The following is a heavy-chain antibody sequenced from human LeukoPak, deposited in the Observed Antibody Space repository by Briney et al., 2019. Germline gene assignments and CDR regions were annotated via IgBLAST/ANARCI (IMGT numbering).Heavy chain of an antibody. V-gene: IGHV4-31*03. J-gene: IGHJ5*02. D-gene: IGHD2-8*01. Sequence: PSETLSLTCTVSGGSICSGEYYWTWIRQHPGKGLEWIGYIFYSGSTYYSPSLKSRVSISLDTSKNPFPLQLSAMTAADTAVYYCARVLLSDCTHGVCKWFDPWGQGTLVTVSS. CDR1: GGSICSGEYY. CDR2: IFYSGST. CDR3: ARVLLSDCTHGVCKWFDP.